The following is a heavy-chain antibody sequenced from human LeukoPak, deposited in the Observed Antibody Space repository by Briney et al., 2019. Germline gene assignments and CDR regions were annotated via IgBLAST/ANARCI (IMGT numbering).Heavy chain of an antibody. CDR3: SRERIAAAGPNFDY. V-gene: IGHV4-39*07. Sequence: SETLSLTCTVSGGSISSSSYYWGWIRQPPGKGLEWIGSIYYSGSTYYNPSLKSRVTISVDTSKNQFSLKLSSVTAADTAVYYCSRERIAAAGPNFDYWGQGTLVTVSS. D-gene: IGHD6-13*01. CDR2: IYYSGST. CDR1: GGSISSSSYY. J-gene: IGHJ4*02.